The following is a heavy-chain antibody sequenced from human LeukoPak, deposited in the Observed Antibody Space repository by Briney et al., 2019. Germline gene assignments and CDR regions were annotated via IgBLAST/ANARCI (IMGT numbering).Heavy chain of an antibody. CDR1: GYTFTSYG. Sequence: ASVKVSCKASGYTFTSYGISWVRQAPGQGLEWMGWISAYNGNTNYAQKLQGRVTMTTDTSTSTAYMELRSLRSDDTAVYYCARVILTSDSSGWYGDYWGQGTLVTVSS. CDR3: ARVILTSDSSGWYGDY. J-gene: IGHJ4*02. D-gene: IGHD6-19*01. CDR2: ISAYNGNT. V-gene: IGHV1-18*01.